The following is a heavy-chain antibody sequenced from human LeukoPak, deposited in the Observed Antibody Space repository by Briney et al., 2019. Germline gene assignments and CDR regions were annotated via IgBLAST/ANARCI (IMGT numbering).Heavy chain of an antibody. V-gene: IGHV3-66*02. CDR2: IYSGGNT. CDR1: GFTVTSNY. Sequence: TGGSLRLSCAASGFTVTSNYMSWVRQAPGKGLEWVSVIYSGGNTYYADSVKGRFTISSDNSKNTLYLQMNSLRAEDTAVYYCTREVGEVVVPTPGYFDYWGQGTLVTVSS. D-gene: IGHD3-22*01. J-gene: IGHJ4*02. CDR3: TREVGEVVVPTPGYFDY.